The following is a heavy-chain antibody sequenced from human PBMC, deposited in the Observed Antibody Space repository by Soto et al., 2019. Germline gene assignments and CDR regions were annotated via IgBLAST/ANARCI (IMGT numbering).Heavy chain of an antibody. CDR3: ARDGGGYVMITFGGLIDPFGDH. D-gene: IGHD3-16*02. CDR1: KFTFSSYG. J-gene: IGHJ5*02. V-gene: IGHV3-30*03. Sequence: QVQLVESGGGVVQPGRSLRLSCAASKFTFSSYGMHWVRQAPGKGLEWVALISYDGTKRYYADSVQGRFTISRDNSKNTVSLQMNGLRAADTAVYFCARDGGGYVMITFGGLIDPFGDHWGQGTVVTVSS. CDR2: ISYDGTKR.